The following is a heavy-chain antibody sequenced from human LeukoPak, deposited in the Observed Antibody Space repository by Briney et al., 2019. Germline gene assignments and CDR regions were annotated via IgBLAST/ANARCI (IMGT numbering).Heavy chain of an antibody. CDR3: ARGLEGWGYSYGTGYYFDY. J-gene: IGHJ4*02. D-gene: IGHD5-18*01. V-gene: IGHV4-34*01. CDR1: GGSFSGYY. Sequence: KPSETLSLTCAVYGGSFSGYYWSWIRPPPGKGLEWIGEINHSGSTNYNPSLKSRVTISVDTSKNQFSLKLSSVTAADTAVYYCARGLEGWGYSYGTGYYFDYWGQGTLVTVSS. CDR2: INHSGST.